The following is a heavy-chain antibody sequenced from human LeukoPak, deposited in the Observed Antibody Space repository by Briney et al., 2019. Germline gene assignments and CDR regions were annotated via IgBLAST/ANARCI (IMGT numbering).Heavy chain of an antibody. CDR2: ISAYNGNT. CDR1: GYTFTSYG. CDR3: ARDLYYYDSSGYPYFDY. Sequence: ASVKVSCKASGYTFTSYGISWVRQAPGQGLEWMGWISAYNGNTNYAQKLQGRVTMTTDTSTSTAYMELRSLRSDDTAVYYCARDLYYYDSSGYPYFDYWGQGTLVTVSS. D-gene: IGHD3-22*01. V-gene: IGHV1-18*01. J-gene: IGHJ4*02.